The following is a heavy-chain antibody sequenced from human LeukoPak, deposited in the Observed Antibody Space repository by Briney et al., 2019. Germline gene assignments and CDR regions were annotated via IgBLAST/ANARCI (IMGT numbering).Heavy chain of an antibody. V-gene: IGHV3-7*01. Sequence: PGGSLRLSCAASGFTFSSYAMHWVRQAPGKGLEWVANIKQDGSEKYYVDSVKGRFTISRDNAKNSLYLQMNSLRAEDTAVYYCASQPQWLGVYYYYYYMDVWGKGTTVTVSS. D-gene: IGHD6-19*01. CDR3: ASQPQWLGVYYYYYYMDV. CDR2: IKQDGSEK. J-gene: IGHJ6*03. CDR1: GFTFSSYA.